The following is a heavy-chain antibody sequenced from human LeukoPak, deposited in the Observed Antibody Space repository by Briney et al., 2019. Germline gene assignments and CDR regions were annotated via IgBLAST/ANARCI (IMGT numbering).Heavy chain of an antibody. J-gene: IGHJ4*02. CDR1: GFTVSSSY. Sequence: GGSLRLSCAASGFTVSSSYMSWVRQAPGKGLEWVSIISSAGTTYYADSVKGRFTISRDNSKNTVYLQVNSLRDEDTAVYYCARLVTTIDDWGQGTLVTVSS. CDR2: ISSAGTT. CDR3: ARLVTTIDD. V-gene: IGHV3-66*01. D-gene: IGHD4-17*01.